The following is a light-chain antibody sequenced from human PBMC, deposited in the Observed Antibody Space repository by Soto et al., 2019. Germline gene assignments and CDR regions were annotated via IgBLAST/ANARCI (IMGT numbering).Light chain of an antibody. V-gene: IGLV2-14*03. Sequence: QSALTQPASVSGSPGQSITISCTATSSDVGDYKYVSWYQQHPGKAPKLMISEVTNRPSGVSNRFSGSKSGNTASLTISGLQAEDEANYYCSSYTTSNTGVFGGGTKLTVL. CDR2: EVT. J-gene: IGLJ3*02. CDR3: SSYTTSNTGV. CDR1: SSDVGDYKY.